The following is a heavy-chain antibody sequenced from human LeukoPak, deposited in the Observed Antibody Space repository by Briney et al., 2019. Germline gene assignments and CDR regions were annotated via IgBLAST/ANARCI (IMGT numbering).Heavy chain of an antibody. CDR2: IYYSGST. Sequence: SETLSLTCTVSGGSISSYYWSWIRQPPGKGLEWIGYIYYSGSTNYNPSLKSRVTTSVDTSKNQFSLKLSSVTAADTAVYYCARQGDSSGYYYPSFDYWGQGTLVTVSS. J-gene: IGHJ4*02. CDR3: ARQGDSSGYYYPSFDY. V-gene: IGHV4-59*08. D-gene: IGHD3-22*01. CDR1: GGSISSYY.